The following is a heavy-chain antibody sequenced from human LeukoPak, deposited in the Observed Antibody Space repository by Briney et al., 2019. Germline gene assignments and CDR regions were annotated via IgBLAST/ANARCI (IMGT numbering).Heavy chain of an antibody. CDR3: ARVGVIETPFDY. CDR1: GYSIRSGYY. J-gene: IGHJ4*02. Sequence: SETLSLTCIVSGYSIRSGYYWGWIRQPPGKGLEWIGCFSHTGSPYSHPSLKILVTISVDTSKNQFSLSLRSVTATDTAVYSCARVGVIETPFDYWGQGTLVTVSS. V-gene: IGHV4-38-2*02. D-gene: IGHD2-8*01. CDR2: FSHTGSP.